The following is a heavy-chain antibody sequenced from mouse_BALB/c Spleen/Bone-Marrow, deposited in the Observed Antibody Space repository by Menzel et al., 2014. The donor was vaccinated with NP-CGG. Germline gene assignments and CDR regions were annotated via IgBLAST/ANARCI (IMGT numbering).Heavy chain of an antibody. CDR3: ARYGNYFYAMDY. CDR1: GFTFSSFG. J-gene: IGHJ4*01. D-gene: IGHD2-1*01. Sequence: EVKLMESGGGLVQPGGSRKLSCAASGFTFSSFGMHWVRQAPEKGLEWVAYISSGSSTIYYADTVKGRFTISRDNPQNTLFLQMTSLRSEDTAMYYCARYGNYFYAMDYWGQGTSVTVSS. V-gene: IGHV5-17*02. CDR2: ISSGSSTI.